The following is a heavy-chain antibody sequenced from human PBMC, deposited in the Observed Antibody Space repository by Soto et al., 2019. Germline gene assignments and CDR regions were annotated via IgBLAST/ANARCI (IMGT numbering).Heavy chain of an antibody. CDR3: ESASSSGWYFLSNQNDY. CDR1: GYTFTSYY. Sequence: ASVKVSCKASGYTFTSYYMHWVRQAPGQGLEWMGIINPSGGSTSYAQKFQGRVTMTRDTSTSTVYMELSSLRAEDTAVYYCESASSSGWYFLSNQNDYWGQGTLVTVSS. D-gene: IGHD6-19*01. V-gene: IGHV1-46*01. J-gene: IGHJ4*02. CDR2: INPSGGST.